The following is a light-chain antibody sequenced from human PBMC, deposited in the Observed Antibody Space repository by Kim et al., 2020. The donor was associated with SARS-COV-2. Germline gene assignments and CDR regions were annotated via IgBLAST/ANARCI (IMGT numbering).Light chain of an antibody. Sequence: NFMLTQPHSVSESPGKTVTISCTRSSGSIASNYVQWYQQRPGSAPTTVISEDYQRPSGVPDRFSGSIDSSSNSVSLTISGLKTEDEADYYCQSYDSSIVVFGGGTQLTVL. V-gene: IGLV6-57*03. J-gene: IGLJ2*01. CDR2: EDY. CDR3: QSYDSSIVV. CDR1: SGSIASNY.